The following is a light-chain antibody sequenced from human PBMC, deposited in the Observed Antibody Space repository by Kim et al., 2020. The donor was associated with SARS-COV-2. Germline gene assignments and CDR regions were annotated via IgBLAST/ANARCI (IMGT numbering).Light chain of an antibody. CDR2: GAS. CDR1: QTLSSSY. Sequence: DIVLTQSPGTLSLSPGERATLSCRASQTLSSSYLAWYQLKPGQAPRLLIYGASNRATGIPDRFSGSGSGTVFTLTISRLEPEDFAVYFCQQYDTSLWTFGQGTKVEIK. V-gene: IGKV3-20*01. J-gene: IGKJ1*01. CDR3: QQYDTSLWT.